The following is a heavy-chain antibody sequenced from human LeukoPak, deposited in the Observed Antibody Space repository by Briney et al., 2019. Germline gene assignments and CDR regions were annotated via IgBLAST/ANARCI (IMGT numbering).Heavy chain of an antibody. CDR1: GFSFSNYG. Sequence: GGSLRLSCAASGFSFSNYGMHWVRQAPGKGLQWMAFTRFDGSSEHYADSVKGRFIISRDNSKNTLYLQLNSLRLEDTAFYFCAKDSIPKSSFWSGYLGDPDYWGQGTLVTVSS. J-gene: IGHJ4*02. CDR2: TRFDGSSE. D-gene: IGHD3-3*01. V-gene: IGHV3-30*02. CDR3: AKDSIPKSSFWSGYLGDPDY.